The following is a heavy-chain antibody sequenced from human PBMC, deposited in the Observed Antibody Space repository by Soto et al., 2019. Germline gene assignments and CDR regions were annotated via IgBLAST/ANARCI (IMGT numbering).Heavy chain of an antibody. D-gene: IGHD1-26*01. CDR3: ARSSGTYSDFDY. CDR2: IDPNSGGT. J-gene: IGHJ4*01. Sequence: ASVKVSCKASGYTFTAYTMHWVRQAPGQGLEWMGWIDPNSGGTNYAQKFQGRVTMTRDTSISTAYMELSSLRSDDTALYYCARSSGTYSDFDYWGQGTKVTVYS. CDR1: GYTFTAYT. V-gene: IGHV1-2*02.